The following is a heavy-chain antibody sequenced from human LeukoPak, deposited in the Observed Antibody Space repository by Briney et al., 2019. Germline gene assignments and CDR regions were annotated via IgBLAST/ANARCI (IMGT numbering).Heavy chain of an antibody. D-gene: IGHD1-14*01. J-gene: IGHJ4*02. CDR2: IGRKAYGERS. CDR3: TTNRTRPLPNDY. Sequence: GGSLRLSCTASGFNFGDLGVSWVRQAPGKGLEGVGFIGRKAYGERSQYAASVRGRFTISRDDSDNIAYLQMNSLKIEDTAVYYCTTNRTRPLPNDYWGPGTLVTVSS. V-gene: IGHV3-49*04. CDR1: GFNFGDLG.